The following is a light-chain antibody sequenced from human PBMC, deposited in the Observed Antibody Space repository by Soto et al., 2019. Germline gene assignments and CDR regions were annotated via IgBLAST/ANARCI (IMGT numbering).Light chain of an antibody. CDR2: DAS. Sequence: DIQMTQSPSTLSASVGDRVTITCRASQSISSWLAWYQQKPGQAPKLLIYDASSLEIGVPSRFSGSGTGTEFTLTISSLQPYAFATYHCQQYNSYPLTFGGGTKVEIK. CDR3: QQYNSYPLT. CDR1: QSISSW. J-gene: IGKJ4*01. V-gene: IGKV1-5*01.